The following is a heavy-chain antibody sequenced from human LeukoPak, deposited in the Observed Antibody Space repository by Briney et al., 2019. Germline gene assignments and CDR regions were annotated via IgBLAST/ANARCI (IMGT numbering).Heavy chain of an antibody. Sequence: GGSLRLSCAASGFTFSSYEMNWVRQAPGKGLEWVSYISSSGSTIYYADSVKGRFTISRDNANNSLYLQINSLRVEDTAVYYCARDGDHSEVAYFDYWGRGTLVTVSS. V-gene: IGHV3-48*03. CDR2: ISSSGSTI. J-gene: IGHJ4*02. CDR3: ARDGDHSEVAYFDY. D-gene: IGHD4-11*01. CDR1: GFTFSSYE.